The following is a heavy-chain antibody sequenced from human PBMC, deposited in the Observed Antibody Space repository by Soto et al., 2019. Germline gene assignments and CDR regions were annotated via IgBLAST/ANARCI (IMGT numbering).Heavy chain of an antibody. J-gene: IGHJ4*02. V-gene: IGHV3-48*02. D-gene: IGHD2-21*02. CDR3: ARVKVVTATDF. CDR2: ISSSSSTI. Sequence: EVQLVESGGGLVQPGGSLRLSCAASGFTFSSCSMNWVRQAPGKGLEWVSYISSSSSTIYYADSVKGRFTSSRDNAKNSLYLQMHSLRDGDTAVYYCARVKVVTATDFWGQGTLVTVSS. CDR1: GFTFSSCS.